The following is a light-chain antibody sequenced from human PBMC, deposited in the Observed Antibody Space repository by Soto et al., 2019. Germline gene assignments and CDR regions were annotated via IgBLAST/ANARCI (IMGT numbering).Light chain of an antibody. J-gene: IGLJ3*02. CDR2: RNN. V-gene: IGLV1-44*01. Sequence: QSVLPQPPSASGTPGQRVTISCSGSSSNIGSNTVNWYQQLPGTAPKLLIYRNNQRPSGVPDRFSGSKSGTSASLAISGLQSEDEADYYCAAWDDSLNGVGVFGGGTKVTVL. CDR1: SSNIGSNT. CDR3: AAWDDSLNGVGV.